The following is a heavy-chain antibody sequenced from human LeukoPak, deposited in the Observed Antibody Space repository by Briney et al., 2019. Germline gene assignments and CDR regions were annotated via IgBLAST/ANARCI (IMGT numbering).Heavy chain of an antibody. J-gene: IGHJ6*02. V-gene: IGHV4-59*01. CDR1: GGSISSYY. CDR2: IYYSGST. Sequence: SETLSLTCTVSGGSISSYYWSWIRQPPGKGLEWIGYIYYSGSTNYNPSLKSRVTISVDTSKNQFSLKLSSVTAADTAVYYCARDRVDTNYYGMDVWGQGTTVTVSS. CDR3: ARDRVDTNYYGMDV. D-gene: IGHD3-10*01.